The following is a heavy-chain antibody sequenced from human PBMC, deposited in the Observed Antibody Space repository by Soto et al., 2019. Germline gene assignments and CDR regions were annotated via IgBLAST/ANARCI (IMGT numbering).Heavy chain of an antibody. D-gene: IGHD4-17*01. CDR1: GFNFRNFN. CDR2: VSGSSSYI. Sequence: PGGSLRLSCEGSGFNFRNFNMIWVRQAPGKGLEWVSSVSGSSSYIYYADSVKGRFTVSRDSANNLVFLQMNGLRPEDTAMYYCARDLRGHYGPRGQGTMVTVSS. V-gene: IGHV3-21*06. J-gene: IGHJ3*01. CDR3: ARDLRGHYGP.